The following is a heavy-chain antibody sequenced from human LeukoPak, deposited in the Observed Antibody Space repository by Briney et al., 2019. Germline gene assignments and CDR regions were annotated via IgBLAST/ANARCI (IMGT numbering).Heavy chain of an antibody. J-gene: IGHJ4*02. V-gene: IGHV3-7*01. CDR3: AREGIAVAEYYFDY. D-gene: IGHD6-19*01. Sequence: GGSLRLSCAASGFTFSSYWMSWVRQAPGKGPEWVANIKQDGSEKYYVDSVEGRFTISRGNAKNSLYLQMNSLRAEDTAVYYCAREGIAVAEYYFDYWGQGTLVTVSS. CDR2: IKQDGSEK. CDR1: GFTFSSYW.